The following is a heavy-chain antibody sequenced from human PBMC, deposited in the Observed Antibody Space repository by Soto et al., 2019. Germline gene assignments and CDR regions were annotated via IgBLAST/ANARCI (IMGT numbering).Heavy chain of an antibody. D-gene: IGHD4-17*01. CDR1: GFTFSDYY. J-gene: IGHJ4*02. CDR3: AKDQGFPVTSQLDY. Sequence: GRSLRLSCVASGFTFSDYYMSWVRQAPGKGLEWVACISNNGYIIDYADSVKGRLTISRDNAKNSLFLQMNSLRAEDTAVYYCAKDQGFPVTSQLDYWGQGTLVTVSS. CDR2: ISNNGYII. V-gene: IGHV3-11*01.